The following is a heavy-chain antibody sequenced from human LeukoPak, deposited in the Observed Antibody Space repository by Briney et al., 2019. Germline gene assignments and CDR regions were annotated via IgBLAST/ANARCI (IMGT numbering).Heavy chain of an antibody. CDR1: GFTFSNAW. V-gene: IGHV3-15*01. CDR3: TTVPGGSLYYDFWSGYEWFDP. Sequence: GGSLRLSCAASGFTFSNAWMSWVRQAPGKGLEWVGRIKSKTDGGTTDYAAPVKGRFTISRDDSKNTLYLQMNSLKTEDTAVYYCTTVPGGSLYYDFWSGYEWFDPWGQGTLVTVSS. CDR2: IKSKTDGGTT. D-gene: IGHD3-3*01. J-gene: IGHJ5*02.